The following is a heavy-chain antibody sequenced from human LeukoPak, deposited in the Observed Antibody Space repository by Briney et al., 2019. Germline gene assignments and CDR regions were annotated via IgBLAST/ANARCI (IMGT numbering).Heavy chain of an antibody. Sequence: GGSLRLSCAVSGFTFSSYAMSWVRQAPGKGLEWVSGISLDGATTYYAGSVEGRFTISRDNSKNTLYLQMNSLRADDTAVYYCVKDHGWLLYSWGQGTLVTVSS. V-gene: IGHV3-23*01. CDR3: VKDHGWLLYS. CDR2: ISLDGATT. J-gene: IGHJ4*02. CDR1: GFTFSSYA. D-gene: IGHD3-9*01.